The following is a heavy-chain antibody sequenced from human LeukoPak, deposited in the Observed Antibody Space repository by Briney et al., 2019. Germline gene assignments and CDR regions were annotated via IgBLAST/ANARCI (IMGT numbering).Heavy chain of an antibody. Sequence: GASVKVSCKASGYTFTSYDMHWVRQAPGQGLEWMGIINPSGDSTSYAQKFQGRVTMTRDTFTSTVYMELSSLRSEDTAVYYCASVLYCGADCYSGRYFFDYWGQGTLVTVSS. CDR3: ASVLYCGADCYSGRYFFDY. V-gene: IGHV1-46*01. D-gene: IGHD2-21*02. CDR1: GYTFTSYD. CDR2: INPSGDST. J-gene: IGHJ4*02.